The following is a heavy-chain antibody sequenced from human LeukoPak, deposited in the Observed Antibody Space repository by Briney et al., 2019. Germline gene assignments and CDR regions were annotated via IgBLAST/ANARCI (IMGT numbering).Heavy chain of an antibody. CDR1: GGSISSYY. CDR2: IYYSGST. J-gene: IGHJ5*02. CDR3: ARGHQSLVSMIRGVISWLDP. V-gene: IGHV4-59*08. D-gene: IGHD3-10*01. Sequence: SETLSLTCSVSGGSISSYYWSWLRQPPGKGLEWVGYIYYSGSTNYNPSLKSRVTISVDTSKNQFSLKLSSVTAADTAVYYCARGHQSLVSMIRGVISWLDPWGQGTLVTVSS.